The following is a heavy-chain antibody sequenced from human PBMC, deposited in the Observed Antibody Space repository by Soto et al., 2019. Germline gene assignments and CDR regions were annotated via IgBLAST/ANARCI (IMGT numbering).Heavy chain of an antibody. J-gene: IGHJ4*02. V-gene: IGHV3-23*01. D-gene: IGHD5-12*01. CDR2: IDGSGGDI. Sequence: EVQLLESGGGLVQPGGSLTLSCAASGFTFSSYAMGWVRQAPGTGLEWVSVIDGSGGDISLADSVKGRFTISRDNYNSTLLFRISRRRDEDTGRYYCAKEVVAAADVEGSHFDLWGQGTLVTVSS. CDR3: AKEVVAAADVEGSHFDL. CDR1: GFTFSSYA.